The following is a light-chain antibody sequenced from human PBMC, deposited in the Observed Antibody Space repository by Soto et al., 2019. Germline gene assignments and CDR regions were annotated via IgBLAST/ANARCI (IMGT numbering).Light chain of an antibody. J-gene: IGLJ1*01. V-gene: IGLV1-40*01. Sequence: QSALTQPPSVSGAPGQRVTISCTGSSSNIGAGYDVHWYQKLPGKAPKLLIYEVTNRPSGVSDRFSGSKSGNTASLTISGLQAEDEANYYCNSYTTLSNRVFGTGTKVTVL. CDR3: NSYTTLSNRV. CDR1: SSNIGAGYD. CDR2: EVT.